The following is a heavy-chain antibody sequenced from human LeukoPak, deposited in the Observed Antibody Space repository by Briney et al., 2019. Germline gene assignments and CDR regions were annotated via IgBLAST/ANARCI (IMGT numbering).Heavy chain of an antibody. CDR1: GHTFISYY. V-gene: IGHV1-2*02. CDR3: ARALRWLSLPNFDY. CDR2: INPNSGGT. J-gene: IGHJ4*02. Sequence: ASVKVSCKASGHTFISYYMHWVRQAPGQGLEWMGWINPNSGGTNYAQKFQGRVTMTRDTSISTAYMELSRLRSDDTAVYYCARALRWLSLPNFDYWGQGTLVTVSS. D-gene: IGHD4-23*01.